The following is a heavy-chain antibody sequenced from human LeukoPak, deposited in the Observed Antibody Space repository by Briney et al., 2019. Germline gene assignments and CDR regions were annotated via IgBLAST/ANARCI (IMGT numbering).Heavy chain of an antibody. CDR3: ARATRGADAFDI. CDR1: GFTFSSYE. D-gene: IGHD1-26*01. CDR2: ISSSGSTI. Sequence: PGGSLRLSCAASGFTFSSYEMNWARQAPGKGLEWVSYISSSGSTIYYADSVKGRFTISRDNAKNSLYLQMNSLRAEDTAVYYCARATRGADAFDIWGQGTMVTVSS. J-gene: IGHJ3*02. V-gene: IGHV3-48*03.